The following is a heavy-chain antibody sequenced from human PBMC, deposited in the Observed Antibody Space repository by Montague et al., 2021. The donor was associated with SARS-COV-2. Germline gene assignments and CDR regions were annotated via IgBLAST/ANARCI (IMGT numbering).Heavy chain of an antibody. D-gene: IGHD2/OR15-2a*01. Sequence: SETLSLTCSVSGDSITPYGDSIGGYFWSWIRQPAGKGLEWIGRIYANGHFDYNPSLNSRVSMSMYTSKQEFSMRLIAVTAADTAVYYCARDAYYFGAGRENRGAFDPWGQGILVTVSS. J-gene: IGHJ5*02. CDR3: ARDAYYFGAGRENRGAFDP. CDR1: GDSITPYGDSIGGYF. V-gene: IGHV4-4*07. CDR2: IYANGHF.